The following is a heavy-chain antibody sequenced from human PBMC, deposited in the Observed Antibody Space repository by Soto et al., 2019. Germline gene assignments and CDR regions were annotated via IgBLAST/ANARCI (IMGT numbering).Heavy chain of an antibody. D-gene: IGHD3-10*01. CDR3: ARGVGVRGVITSLPLDY. J-gene: IGHJ4*02. V-gene: IGHV4-31*03. Sequence: QVQLQESGPGLVKPSQTLSLTCTVSGGSISSGGYYWSWIRQHPGKGLEWIGYIYYSGSTYYNPSLKSRVTLSVDTSKSQFSLKLSSVTAADTAVYYCARGVGVRGVITSLPLDYWGQGTLVTVSS. CDR2: IYYSGST. CDR1: GGSISSGGYY.